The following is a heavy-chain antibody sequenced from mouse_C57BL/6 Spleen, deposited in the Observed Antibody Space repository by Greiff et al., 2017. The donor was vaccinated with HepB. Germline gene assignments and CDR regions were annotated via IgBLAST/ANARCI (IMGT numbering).Heavy chain of an antibody. CDR3: ATGTWAYFDY. CDR2: IYPGGGYT. Sequence: QVQLQQSGAELVRPGTSVKMSCKASGYTFTNYWIGWAKQRPGHGLEWIGDIYPGGGYTNYNEKFKGKATLTADKSSSTAYMQFSSLTSEDSAIYYWATGTWAYFDYWGQGTTLTVSS. CDR1: GYTFTNYW. J-gene: IGHJ2*01. D-gene: IGHD4-1*01. V-gene: IGHV1-63*01.